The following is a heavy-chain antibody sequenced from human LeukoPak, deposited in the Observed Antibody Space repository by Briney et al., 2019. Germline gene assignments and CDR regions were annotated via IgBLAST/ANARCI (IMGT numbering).Heavy chain of an antibody. Sequence: ASVKVSCKASGYPFRSYVIHWLRQAPGQNLEWIGWINPANGNTKYTRNFQGRVTITRDTSASVVYMELSSLTYEDTAVYFCARDGYDADGYLDYWGQGALVPVSS. CDR2: INPANGNT. V-gene: IGHV1-3*01. CDR1: GYPFRSYV. J-gene: IGHJ4*02. CDR3: ARDGYDADGYLDY. D-gene: IGHD5-18*01.